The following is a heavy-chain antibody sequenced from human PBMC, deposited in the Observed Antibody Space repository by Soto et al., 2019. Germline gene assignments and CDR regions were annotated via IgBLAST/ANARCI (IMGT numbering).Heavy chain of an antibody. Sequence: SETLSLTCTVSGDSIGGVGYWSWIRQFPGRGLEWIGCISSSGSTYYNPALNNRISLSLDTSQNQFSLKLLSVTAADTAIYYCARSGVTGIVIPSHWFDPSGPGTLVTGS. CDR1: GDSIGGVGY. CDR3: ARSGVTGIVIPSHWFDP. CDR2: ISSSGST. J-gene: IGHJ5*02. D-gene: IGHD2-21*02. V-gene: IGHV4-31*03.